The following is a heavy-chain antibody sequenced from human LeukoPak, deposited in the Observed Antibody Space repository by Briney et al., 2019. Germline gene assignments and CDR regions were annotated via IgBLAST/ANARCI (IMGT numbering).Heavy chain of an antibody. V-gene: IGHV1-46*01. CDR3: ATIAASYAEYFQH. Sequence: ASVKVSCKASGYTFTYYYMHWVRQAPGQGLEWMGIINPSSGSTSYAQKFQGRVTMTRDTSTSTVYMDVSSLRSDDTAVYYCATIAASYAEYFQHWGQGTLVTVSS. J-gene: IGHJ1*01. CDR1: GYTFTYYY. D-gene: IGHD6-6*01. CDR2: INPSSGST.